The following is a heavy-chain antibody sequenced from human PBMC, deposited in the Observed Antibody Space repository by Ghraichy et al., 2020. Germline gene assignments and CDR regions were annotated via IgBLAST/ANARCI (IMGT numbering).Heavy chain of an antibody. CDR3: ARDFLELGHSWFDH. D-gene: IGHD1-7*01. Sequence: GGSLRLSCAASGFTFSSYSMNWVRQAPGKGLEWVSSISSSSSYIYYADSVKGRFTISSDNAKNSLYLQMNSLRAEDTAVYYCARDFLELGHSWFDHWGQGTLVTVSS. J-gene: IGHJ5*02. CDR1: GFTFSSYS. V-gene: IGHV3-21*01. CDR2: ISSSSSYI.